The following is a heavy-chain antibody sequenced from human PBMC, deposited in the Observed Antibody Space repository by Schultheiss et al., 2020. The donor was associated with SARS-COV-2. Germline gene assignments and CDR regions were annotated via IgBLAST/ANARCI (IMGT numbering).Heavy chain of an antibody. CDR1: GFTFSSYS. D-gene: IGHD3-3*01. J-gene: IGHJ6*02. CDR2: ISSSSSYI. Sequence: GESLKISCAASGFTFSSYSMNWVRQAPGKGLEWVSSISSSSSYIYYADSVKGRFTISRDNAKNSLYLQMNSLRAEDTAVYYCARAPYDFWSGYSAYYYYYGMDFWGQGTTVTVSS. CDR3: ARAPYDFWSGYSAYYYYYGMDF. V-gene: IGHV3-21*01.